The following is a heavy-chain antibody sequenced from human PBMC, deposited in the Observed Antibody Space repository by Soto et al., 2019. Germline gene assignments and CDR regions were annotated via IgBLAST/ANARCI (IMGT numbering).Heavy chain of an antibody. CDR2: MNHNSGNT. D-gene: IGHD2-2*01. CDR3: ASSTPATSDVDAFDI. Sequence: QVQLVQSGAEVKKPGASVKVSCKASGYTFTSYDINWVRQATGQGLEWMVWMNHNSGNTGYAQKFEGRVTMTRNTSISTAYMELSSLRSEDTAVYYCASSTPATSDVDAFDIWGQGTMVTVSS. V-gene: IGHV1-8*01. J-gene: IGHJ3*02. CDR1: GYTFTSYD.